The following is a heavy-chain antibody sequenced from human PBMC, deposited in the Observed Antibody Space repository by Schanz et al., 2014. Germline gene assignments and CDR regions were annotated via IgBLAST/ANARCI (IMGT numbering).Heavy chain of an antibody. J-gene: IGHJ3*01. CDR3: ATMWAEYTIATCHTLEPFDV. CDR2: ISPYTGNT. D-gene: IGHD6-6*01. V-gene: IGHV1-18*01. Sequence: QVQLEQSGAEVKKPGASVKVSCKTSGYAFSDYGITWVRQAPGQGLQWMGWISPYTGNTNYAQTRQGRITLTTDTATSTAYMELRSLRSNDTALYDCATMWAEYTIATCHTLEPFDVWGQGTMVTVSS. CDR1: GYAFSDYG.